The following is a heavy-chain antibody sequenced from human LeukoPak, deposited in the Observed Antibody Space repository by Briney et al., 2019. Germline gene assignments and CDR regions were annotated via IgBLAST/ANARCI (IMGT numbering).Heavy chain of an antibody. Sequence: GGSLRLSCAASGFIVSSNDVTWVRQAPGKGLEWVSVIYSGGSTYYADPVKGRFTISRDNSKSTLYLQMNSLRVEDTAVYYCARGIAVADTGFFDYWGQGTLVTVSS. V-gene: IGHV3-66*01. CDR1: GFIVSSND. CDR2: IYSGGST. CDR3: ARGIAVADTGFFDY. D-gene: IGHD6-19*01. J-gene: IGHJ4*02.